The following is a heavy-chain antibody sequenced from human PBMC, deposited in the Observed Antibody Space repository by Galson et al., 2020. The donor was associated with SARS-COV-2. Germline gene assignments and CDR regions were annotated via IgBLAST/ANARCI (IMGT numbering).Heavy chain of an antibody. Sequence: TSETLSLTCTVSRGTNSYDYWSWIRQPPGKGLEWIGSIHYTGSTNFNPSLKSRVTISLDTPNKQFSLKVNSVTSADTAVYFCAKLAEGRRTSEDYWGQGTLVTVSS. V-gene: IGHV4-59*08. CDR2: IHYTGST. J-gene: IGHJ4*02. CDR3: AKLAEGRRTSEDY. CDR1: RGTNSYDY.